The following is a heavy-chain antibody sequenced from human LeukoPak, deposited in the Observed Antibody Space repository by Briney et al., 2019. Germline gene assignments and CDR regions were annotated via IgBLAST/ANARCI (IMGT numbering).Heavy chain of an antibody. D-gene: IGHD6-19*01. CDR2: INTGNDDT. CDR1: GYTFTNYA. Sequence: ASVKVSCKASGYTFTNYAVNWMRQAPGQRLEWMGWINTGNDDTKFSQNYQARVTITRDASASTAYMELSSLRSEDTAVYYCARVESSGWFEYFDYWGQGTLVTVSS. J-gene: IGHJ4*02. CDR3: ARVESSGWFEYFDY. V-gene: IGHV1-3*04.